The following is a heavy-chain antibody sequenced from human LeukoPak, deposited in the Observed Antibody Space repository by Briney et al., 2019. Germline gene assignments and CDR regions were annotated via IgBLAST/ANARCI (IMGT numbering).Heavy chain of an antibody. V-gene: IGHV3-30*02. D-gene: IGHD7-27*01. CDR2: IRSDGRNK. CDR3: AKVTNWGSYFDY. Sequence: GGSLRLSCAASGFTFSSYDMHWVRQAPGKGLEWVAFIRSDGRNKYYADSVKGRFTISRDNSKNTLYLQMNSLRTEDTAVYYCAKVTNWGSYFDYWGQGTLVTVSS. CDR1: GFTFSSYD. J-gene: IGHJ4*02.